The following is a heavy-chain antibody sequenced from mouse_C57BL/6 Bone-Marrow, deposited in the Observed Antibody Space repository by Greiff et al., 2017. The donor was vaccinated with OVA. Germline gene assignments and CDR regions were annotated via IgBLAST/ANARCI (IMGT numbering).Heavy chain of an antibody. CDR2: IYPGSGST. V-gene: IGHV1-55*01. D-gene: IGHD1-1*01. Sequence: QVQLQQSGAELVKPGASVKMSCKASGYTFTSYWITWVKQRPGQGLEWIGDIYPGSGSTNYNEKFKSKATLTVDTSSSTAYMQLSSLTSEDSAVYYCARRYYGRNWYFDVWGTGTTVTVSS. CDR3: ARRYYGRNWYFDV. CDR1: GYTFTSYW. J-gene: IGHJ1*03.